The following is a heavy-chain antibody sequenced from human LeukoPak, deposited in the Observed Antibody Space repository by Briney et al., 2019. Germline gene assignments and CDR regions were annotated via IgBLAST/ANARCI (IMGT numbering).Heavy chain of an antibody. CDR3: ARPYFQWELRY. Sequence: VASVKVSCKASGYTFTGYFIHWVRQAPGQGLEWMGWINPNSGGTNYAQKFQGRVTMTRDTSISTVYMEMSRLRYDDTAVYYCARPYFQWELRYWGPGTLVTVSS. J-gene: IGHJ4*02. CDR2: INPNSGGT. V-gene: IGHV1-2*02. CDR1: GYTFTGYF. D-gene: IGHD1-26*01.